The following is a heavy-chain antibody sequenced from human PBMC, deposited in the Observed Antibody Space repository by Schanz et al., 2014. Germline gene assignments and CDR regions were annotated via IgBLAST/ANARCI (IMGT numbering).Heavy chain of an antibody. CDR2: ISSSSSTR. V-gene: IGHV3-48*01. CDR1: GFTFSDYW. CDR3: ARGGSGSHYRLDY. Sequence: EVQLVESGGGLVKPGGFLRLSCAASGFTFSDYWMSWVRQAPGKGPEWVSYISSSSSTRYYADSVKGRFTVSRDNAENALYLQMNSLRAEDTGLYFCARGGSGSHYRLDYWGQGTLVTVSS. D-gene: IGHD1-26*01. J-gene: IGHJ4*02.